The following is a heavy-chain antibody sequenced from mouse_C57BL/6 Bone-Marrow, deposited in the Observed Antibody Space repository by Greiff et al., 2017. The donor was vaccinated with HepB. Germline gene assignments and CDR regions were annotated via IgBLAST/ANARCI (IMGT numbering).Heavy chain of an antibody. CDR2: IHPNSGST. J-gene: IGHJ1*01. CDR3: ARSLLYWYFDG. CDR1: GYTFTSYW. Sequence: QVQLQQPGAELVKPGASVKLSCKASGYTFTSYWMHWVKQRPGQGLEWIGMIHPNSGSTNYNEKFKSKATLTVDKSSSTAYMQLSSLTSEDSAVYYCARSLLYWYFDGWGAGTTVTVSS. V-gene: IGHV1-64*01.